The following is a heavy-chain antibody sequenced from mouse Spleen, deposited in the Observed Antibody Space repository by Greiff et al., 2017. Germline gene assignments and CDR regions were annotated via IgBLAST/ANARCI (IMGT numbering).Heavy chain of an antibody. J-gene: IGHJ4*01. D-gene: IGHD2-3*01. Sequence: VQLQQSGAELVKPGASVKMSCKASGYTFTSYWITWVKQRPGQGLEWIGDIYPGSGSTNYNEKFKSKATLTVDTSSSTAYMQLSSLTSEDSAVYYCARIYDGYYWAMDYWGQGTSVTVSS. CDR1: GYTFTSYW. CDR2: IYPGSGST. CDR3: ARIYDGYYWAMDY. V-gene: IGHV1-55*01.